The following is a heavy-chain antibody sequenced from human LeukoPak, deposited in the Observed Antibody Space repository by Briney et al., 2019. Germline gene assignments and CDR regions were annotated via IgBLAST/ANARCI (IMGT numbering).Heavy chain of an antibody. CDR3: ATQSVKNYYYYYGMDV. J-gene: IGHJ6*02. D-gene: IGHD4-23*01. V-gene: IGHV1-2*06. Sequence: GASVKVSCKASGYTFTGYYMHWVRQAPGQGLEWMGRINPNSGGTNYAQKFQGRVTMTRDTSISTAYMELSRLRSDDTAVYYCATQSVKNYYYYYGMDVWGQGTTVTVSS. CDR2: INPNSGGT. CDR1: GYTFTGYY.